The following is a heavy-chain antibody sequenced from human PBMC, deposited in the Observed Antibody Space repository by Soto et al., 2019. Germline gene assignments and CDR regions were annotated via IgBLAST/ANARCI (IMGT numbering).Heavy chain of an antibody. CDR1: GFTFSSYS. J-gene: IGHJ4*02. CDR2: ISYDGSNK. Sequence: GGSLRLSCAASGFTFSSYSFHWVRQAPGKGLEWVAVISYDGSNKYYADSVKGRFTISRDNSKNTLYLQMNSLRAEDTAVYYCARDSRGVLLWFGELYYWGQGTLVTVSS. CDR3: ARDSRGVLLWFGELYY. D-gene: IGHD3-10*01. V-gene: IGHV3-30-3*01.